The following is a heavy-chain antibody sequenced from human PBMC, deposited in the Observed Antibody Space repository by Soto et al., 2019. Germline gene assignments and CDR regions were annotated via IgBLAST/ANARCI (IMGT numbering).Heavy chain of an antibody. V-gene: IGHV4-39*01. CDR2: IYYSGSA. J-gene: IGHJ5*02. Sequence: PSETLSLTCSVSGGSISSVSYYWGWIRQPPGKGLEWIGSIYYSGSAYYSPSLKSRVTMSVDTSKNQLSLELRSVTAADTVVYYCARLHCNSPNCVPLDPWGQGTLVTVS. CDR3: ARLHCNSPNCVPLDP. D-gene: IGHD2-2*01. CDR1: GGSISSVSYY.